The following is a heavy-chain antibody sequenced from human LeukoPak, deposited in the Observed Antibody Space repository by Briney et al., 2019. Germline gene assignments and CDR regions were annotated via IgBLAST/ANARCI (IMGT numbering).Heavy chain of an antibody. CDR1: GYTFASYY. CDR3: ARDLYCSGGSCYSSRAAPYYYYMDV. CDR2: INPSGGST. V-gene: IGHV1-46*01. D-gene: IGHD2-15*01. J-gene: IGHJ6*03. Sequence: ASVKVSCKASGYTFASYYMHWVRQAPGQGLEWMGIINPSGGSTSYAQKFQGRVTMTRDTSTSTVYMELSSLRSEDTAVYYCARDLYCSGGSCYSSRAAPYYYYMDVWGKGTTVTVSS.